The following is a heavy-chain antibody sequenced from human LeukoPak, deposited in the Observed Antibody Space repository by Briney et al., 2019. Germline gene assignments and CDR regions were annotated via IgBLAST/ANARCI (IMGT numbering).Heavy chain of an antibody. D-gene: IGHD3-22*01. Sequence: GGSLRLSCAASGFTFSTYWMHWVRQAPGKGLVWVSRIKSDGSTNYADSVKGRFTISRDNANNTLSLQMNSRSPEDTGVYYCARAPSEIGGYYPEYFRHWGQGTLVTVSS. CDR1: GFTFSTYW. J-gene: IGHJ1*01. CDR3: ARAPSEIGGYYPEYFRH. CDR2: IKSDGST. V-gene: IGHV3-74*01.